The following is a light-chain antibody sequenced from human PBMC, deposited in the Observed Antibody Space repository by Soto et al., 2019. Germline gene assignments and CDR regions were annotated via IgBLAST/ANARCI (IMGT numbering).Light chain of an antibody. V-gene: IGKV1-39*01. CDR2: AAS. CDR3: QQGYNSQFT. J-gene: IGKJ2*01. Sequence: DIQMTQSPSSLSASVGDRVTISCRSSHNIGRYLNWYQQKPGKAPKLLIYAASNLQSGVPLRFSGGASGTEFTLTIGGLQPEDFATYYCQQGYNSQFTFGQGTKVEIK. CDR1: HNIGRY.